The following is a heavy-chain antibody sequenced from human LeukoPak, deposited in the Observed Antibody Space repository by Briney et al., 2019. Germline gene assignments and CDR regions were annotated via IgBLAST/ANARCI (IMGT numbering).Heavy chain of an antibody. CDR1: GFTFSSYA. J-gene: IGHJ5*02. Sequence: GGSLRLSCAASGFTFSSYAMHWVRQAPGKGLEWVAVISYDGSNKYYADSVKGRFTISRDNSKNTLYLQMNSLRAEDTAVYYCARDESNWFDPWGQGTLVTVSS. CDR2: ISYDGSNK. V-gene: IGHV3-30*04. CDR3: ARDESNWFDP.